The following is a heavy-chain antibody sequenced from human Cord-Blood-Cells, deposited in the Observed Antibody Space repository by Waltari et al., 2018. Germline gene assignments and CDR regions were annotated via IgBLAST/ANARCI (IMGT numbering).Heavy chain of an antibody. Sequence: EVQLVESGGGLVQPGGSLRLSCAASGFTLSSYWMSWVRQAPGKGLEWVANIKQDGSEKYYVDSVKGRFTISRDNAKNSLYLQMNSLRAEDTAVYYCARCPYSSSWSPLDYWGQGTLVTVSS. CDR3: ARCPYSSSWSPLDY. V-gene: IGHV3-7*01. D-gene: IGHD6-13*01. J-gene: IGHJ4*02. CDR1: GFTLSSYW. CDR2: IKQDGSEK.